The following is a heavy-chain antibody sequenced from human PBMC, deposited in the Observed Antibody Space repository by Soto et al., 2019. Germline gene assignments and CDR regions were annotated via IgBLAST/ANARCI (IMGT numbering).Heavy chain of an antibody. CDR2: IFDSGTT. J-gene: IGHJ4*02. CDR1: GGSITSDYSC. CDR3: ARGPSGDKVHY. D-gene: IGHD7-27*01. Sequence: QVQLQESGPGLVKPSPTLSLTCTVSGGSITSDYSCWSWIRQPPGEGLEWIGHIFDSGTTYTNPSLRSQVAISLDTSKNHFSLTLSSVTAADTAVYYCARGPSGDKVHYWGQGALVTVSS. V-gene: IGHV4-30-4*01.